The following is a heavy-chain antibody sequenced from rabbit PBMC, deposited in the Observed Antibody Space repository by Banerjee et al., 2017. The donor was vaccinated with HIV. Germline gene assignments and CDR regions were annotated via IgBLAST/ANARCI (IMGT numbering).Heavy chain of an antibody. CDR1: GFHFRLYG. J-gene: IGHJ4*01. D-gene: IGHD7-1*01. V-gene: IGHV1S47*01. Sequence: QEQQVESGGGPVQPGGSLKLSCNASGFHFRLYGVSWVRQAPGKGLEWIGYIDPVFGSTYYASWVNGRFTISSHNAQNTLYLQLNSLTAADTATYFCARDDTGYAGYGWFFSLWGQGTLVTVS. CDR3: ARDDTGYAGYGWFFSL. CDR2: IDPVFGST.